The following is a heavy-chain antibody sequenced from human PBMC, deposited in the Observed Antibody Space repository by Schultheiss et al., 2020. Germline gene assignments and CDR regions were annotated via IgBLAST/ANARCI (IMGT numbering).Heavy chain of an antibody. CDR2: IIPIFGIA. D-gene: IGHD3-3*01. Sequence: SVKVSCKASGGTFSSYAISWVRQAPGQGLEWMGGIIPIFGIANYAQKFQGRVTITADKSTSTAYMELSSLRSEDTAVYYCARGEPHAFTIFGVVTTKSPYYYYGMDVWGQGTTVNVYS. CDR3: ARGEPHAFTIFGVVTTKSPYYYYGMDV. CDR1: GGTFSSYA. V-gene: IGHV1-69*10. J-gene: IGHJ6*02.